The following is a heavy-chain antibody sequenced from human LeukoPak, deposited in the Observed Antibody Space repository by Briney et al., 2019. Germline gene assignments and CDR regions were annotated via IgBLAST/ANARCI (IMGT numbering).Heavy chain of an antibody. J-gene: IGHJ4*02. CDR2: IYTSGT. V-gene: IGHV4-4*08. CDR3: AKHPTGARRESDY. Sequence: PSETLSLTCTVSGGSFSDLYWTWIRQSPRKGLEWLGYIYTSGTKYNPSLNGRVTVSVDTSKNQFSLRLTSVTAADTAVYYCAKHPTGARRESDYWGQGVLDTVSS. D-gene: IGHD7-27*01. CDR1: GGSFSDLY.